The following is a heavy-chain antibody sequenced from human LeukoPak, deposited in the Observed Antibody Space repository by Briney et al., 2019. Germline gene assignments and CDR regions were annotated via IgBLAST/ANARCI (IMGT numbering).Heavy chain of an antibody. CDR1: SHSIKTYY. D-gene: IGHD6-19*01. CDR2: IDYSGIM. J-gene: IGHJ4*02. CDR3: ARVLRGGNRGWSFVY. V-gene: IGHV4-59*13. Sequence: KHADTLSLTCTVSSHSIKTYYGSWIRQPPGKGVDWIGYIDYSGIMNYNPSLKSRVTISVDTSKSLFSLKRCSGTAGDTAVYLCARVLRGGNRGWSFVYWGEGNLVTASS.